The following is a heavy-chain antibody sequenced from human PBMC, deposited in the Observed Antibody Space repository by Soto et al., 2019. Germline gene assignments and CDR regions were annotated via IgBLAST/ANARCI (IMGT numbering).Heavy chain of an antibody. CDR3: AREEVPQWFSRGYYGMDV. CDR1: GGSFSGYY. Sequence: NPSETLSLTCAVSGGSFSGYYWGWFRQPPGKGLEWIGEINHSGTTSYNPSLKSRVTISVDSSKNQLSLKLSSVTAADTAVYFCAREEVPQWFSRGYYGMDVWGQGTTVTVSS. CDR2: INHSGTT. V-gene: IGHV4-34*01. J-gene: IGHJ6*02. D-gene: IGHD2-8*01.